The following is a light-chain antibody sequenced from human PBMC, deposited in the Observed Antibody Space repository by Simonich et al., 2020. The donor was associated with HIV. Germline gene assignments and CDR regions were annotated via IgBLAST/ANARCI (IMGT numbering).Light chain of an antibody. V-gene: IGLV4-69*01. J-gene: IGLJ3*02. CDR1: SGHSSYA. CDR2: LNSDGSH. CDR3: QTWGTGIWV. Sequence: QLVLTQSPSASASLGASVKLTCTLSSGHSSYAIAWHQQQPEKGPRYFMKLNSDGSHSKGDGLPDRISGSSSGAERYLTLSSLQSEDEADYYCQTWGTGIWVFGGGTKLTVL.